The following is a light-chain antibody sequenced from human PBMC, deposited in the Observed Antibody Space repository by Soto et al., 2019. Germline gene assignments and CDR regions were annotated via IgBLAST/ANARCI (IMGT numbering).Light chain of an antibody. CDR3: QQTYSNLWT. J-gene: IGKJ1*01. CDR1: QTVRWY. CDR2: AAS. Sequence: DIQLTQSPSSLSASLGYTVRITLVAMQTVRWYLNWYQQKSGTAPKLLIYAASTLHTGVPSRFSGRGSGTDFTLTINNLQREDFADYFCQQTYSNLWTFGQGTKVDIK. V-gene: IGKV1-39*01.